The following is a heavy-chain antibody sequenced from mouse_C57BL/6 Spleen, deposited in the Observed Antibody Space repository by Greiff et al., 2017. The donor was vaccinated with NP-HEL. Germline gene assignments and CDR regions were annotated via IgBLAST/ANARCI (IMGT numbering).Heavy chain of an antibody. D-gene: IGHD1-1*01. J-gene: IGHJ2*01. CDR3: TRRGITTVVVLYDFDY. CDR2: IDPETGGT. CDR1: GYTFTDYE. Sequence: QVQLQQSGAELVRPGASVTLSCKASGYTFTDYEMHWVKQTPVHGLEWIGAIDPETGGTAYNQKFKGKAILTADKSSSTAYMELRSLTSEDSAVYDCTRRGITTVVVLYDFDYWGQGTTLTVSS. V-gene: IGHV1-15*01.